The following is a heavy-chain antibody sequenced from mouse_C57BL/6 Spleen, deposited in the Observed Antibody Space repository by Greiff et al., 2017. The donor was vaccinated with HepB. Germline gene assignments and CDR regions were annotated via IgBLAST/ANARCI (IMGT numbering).Heavy chain of an antibody. D-gene: IGHD2-3*01. J-gene: IGHJ3*01. CDR2: IYPRSGNT. CDR3: ARIYVGYYPFAY. Sequence: QVQLQQSGAELARPGASVKLSCKASGYTFTSYGISWVKQRTGQGLEWIGEIYPRSGNTYYNEKFKGKATLTADKSSSTAYMELRSLTSEDSAVYFCARIYVGYYPFAYWGQGTLVTVSA. CDR1: GYTFTSYG. V-gene: IGHV1-81*01.